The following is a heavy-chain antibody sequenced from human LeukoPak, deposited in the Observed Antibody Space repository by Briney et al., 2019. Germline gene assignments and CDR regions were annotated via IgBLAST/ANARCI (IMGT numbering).Heavy chain of an antibody. J-gene: IGHJ2*01. CDR3: ARAVTHWYFDL. V-gene: IGHV4-31*03. CDR2: IYYSGST. CDR1: GGSISSGVSY. D-gene: IGHD1-14*01. Sequence: SETLSLTCTVSGGSISSGVSYWSWIRQPPGKALEWIGYIYYSGSTYYNPSLKSRVTISVDTSKNQFSLKLSSVTAADTAVYYCARAVTHWYFDLWGRGTLVTVSS.